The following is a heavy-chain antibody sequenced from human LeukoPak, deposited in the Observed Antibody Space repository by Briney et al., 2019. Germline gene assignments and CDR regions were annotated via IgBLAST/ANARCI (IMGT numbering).Heavy chain of an antibody. CDR1: GYTFTTYW. J-gene: IGHJ5*02. D-gene: IGHD3-10*01. V-gene: IGHV5-51*01. CDR2: VYPGDYDT. CDR3: SRNYGSGNYYTPSDL. Sequence: GESLKISCKGSGYTFTTYWIAWVRQMPGKGLEWMGIVYPGDYDTRYSPSFQGQVTISADKSINTACLQSSNLKASDTAMYYCSRNYGSGNYYTPSDLWGQGTLVTVSS.